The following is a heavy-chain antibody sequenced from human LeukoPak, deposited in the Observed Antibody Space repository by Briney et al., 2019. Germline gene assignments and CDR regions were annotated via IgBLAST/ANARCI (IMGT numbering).Heavy chain of an antibody. D-gene: IGHD2-15*01. J-gene: IGHJ2*01. Sequence: GGSLRLSCAASGFTFSSYSMNWVRQAPGKGLEWVSSISTGSSYIYYADSVKGRFTISRDNAKNSLYLQMNSLRAEDTAVYYCARDGLAAATLHWCFDLWGRGTLVTVSS. CDR1: GFTFSSYS. CDR3: ARDGLAAATLHWCFDL. V-gene: IGHV3-21*01. CDR2: ISTGSSYI.